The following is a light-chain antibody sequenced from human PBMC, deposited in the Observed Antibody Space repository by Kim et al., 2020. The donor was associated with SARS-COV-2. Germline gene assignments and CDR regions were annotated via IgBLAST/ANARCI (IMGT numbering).Light chain of an antibody. CDR1: SSNIGAGYE. CDR2: ANT. CDR3: QSYDSGLGGSV. Sequence: QSVLTRPPSVSGAPGQRVTISCTGSSSNIGAGYEVHWYQQLPGTAPKLVIYANTNRPSGIPDRFSGSKSGTSASLAITGLLAADEADYYCQSYDSGLGGSVFGTGTKVTVL. V-gene: IGLV1-40*01. J-gene: IGLJ1*01.